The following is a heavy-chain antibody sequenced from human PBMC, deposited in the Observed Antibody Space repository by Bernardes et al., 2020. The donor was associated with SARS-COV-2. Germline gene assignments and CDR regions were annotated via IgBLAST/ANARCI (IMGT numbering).Heavy chain of an antibody. J-gene: IGHJ4*02. Sequence: ASMKVSCKASGYTFTSYGISWVQQAPGQGLEWMGWISAYNGNTNYAQKLQGRVTMTTDTSTSTAYMELRSLRSDDTAVYYCARTMVQGVQFSWYYFDYWGQGTLVTVSS. D-gene: IGHD3-10*01. V-gene: IGHV1-18*04. CDR1: GYTFTSYG. CDR2: ISAYNGNT. CDR3: ARTMVQGVQFSWYYFDY.